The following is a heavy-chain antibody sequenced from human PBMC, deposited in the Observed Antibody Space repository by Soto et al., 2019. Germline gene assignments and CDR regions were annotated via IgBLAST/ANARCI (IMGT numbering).Heavy chain of an antibody. D-gene: IGHD3-16*02. Sequence: GGSLRLSCAASGLTFSNYAMSWVRQAPGKGLEWVSTVTGDGVTTSYADSVKGRFTISRDNSKNTLYLQLSGLRADDTAVYYCAKRLSYYFDSWGHGTLVTVSS. V-gene: IGHV3-23*01. J-gene: IGHJ4*01. CDR1: GLTFSNYA. CDR3: AKRLSYYFDS. CDR2: VTGDGVTT.